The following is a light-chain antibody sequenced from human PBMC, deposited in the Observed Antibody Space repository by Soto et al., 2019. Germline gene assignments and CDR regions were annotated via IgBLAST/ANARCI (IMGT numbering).Light chain of an antibody. J-gene: IGKJ1*01. V-gene: IGKV1-5*03. CDR1: QTISSW. CDR3: QHYNSYSEA. Sequence: DIQMTQSPSTLSGSVGDRVTITCRASQTISSWLAWYQQKPGKAPKLLIYKASTLKSGVPSRFSGSGSGTEFTLTISSLQPDDFATYYCQHYNSYSEAVGQGTXV. CDR2: KAS.